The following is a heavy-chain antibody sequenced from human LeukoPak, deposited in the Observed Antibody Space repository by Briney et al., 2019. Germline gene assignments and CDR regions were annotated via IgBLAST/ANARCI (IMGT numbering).Heavy chain of an antibody. CDR2: SSAYSGNA. CDR3: ARGGGSYGDYSLWLGY. CDR1: GYTFSGYG. J-gene: IGHJ4*02. V-gene: IGHV1-18*01. Sequence: ASVKVSCKASGYTFSGYGFSWVRQAPGQGLEWMGWSSAYSGNAKYAQKCQARVTLTTDTSTSTAYMELRSLRSDDTAVYSCARGGGSYGDYSLWLGYWGQGTLVTVSS. D-gene: IGHD4-17*01.